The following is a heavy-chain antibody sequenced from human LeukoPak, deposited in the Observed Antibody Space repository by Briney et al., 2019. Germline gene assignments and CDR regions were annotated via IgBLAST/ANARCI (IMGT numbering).Heavy chain of an antibody. J-gene: IGHJ4*02. CDR1: GFTFSTYS. CDR3: MTDLTSLRCGGHCTFDY. CDR2: ISPDSNYK. D-gene: IGHD2-21*01. V-gene: IGHV3-21*01. Sequence: GGSLRLSCAASGFTFSTYSMNWLRLAPGKGLEWVSSISPDSNYKYYVDSVKGRFTISRDNAKSSLYLQMNSLRAEDTAVYYCMTDLTSLRCGGHCTFDYWGQGVLVTVSS.